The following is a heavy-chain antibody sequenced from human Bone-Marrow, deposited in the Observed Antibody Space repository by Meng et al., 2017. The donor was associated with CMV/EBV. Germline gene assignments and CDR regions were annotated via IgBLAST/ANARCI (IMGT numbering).Heavy chain of an antibody. D-gene: IGHD2-2*01. CDR2: IRYEGSRK. V-gene: IGHV3-30*02. CDR3: AKPGRHCSSSSCWLDY. J-gene: IGHJ4*02. CDR1: GFNISQFG. Sequence: GESLKISCAASGFNISQFGMHWVRQAPGKGLEWVAFIRYEGSRKYEAESVRGRFTISRDNSKSTLYLLMNSLRPEDMAVYYCAKPGRHCSSSSCWLDYWGQGTLVTVSS.